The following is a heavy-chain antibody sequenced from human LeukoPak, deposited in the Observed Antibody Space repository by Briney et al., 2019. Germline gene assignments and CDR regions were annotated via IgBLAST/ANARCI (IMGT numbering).Heavy chain of an antibody. D-gene: IGHD1-26*01. CDR2: IYYSGST. CDR1: GGSISSYY. CDR3: ARHPYIVGANGPWLDP. Sequence: SETLSLTCTVSGGSISSYYWSWIRQPPGKGLEWIGYIYYSGSTNYNPSLKSRVTISVDTSKNQFSLKLSSVTAADTAVYYCARHPYIVGANGPWLDPWGQGTLVTVSS. J-gene: IGHJ5*02. V-gene: IGHV4-59*08.